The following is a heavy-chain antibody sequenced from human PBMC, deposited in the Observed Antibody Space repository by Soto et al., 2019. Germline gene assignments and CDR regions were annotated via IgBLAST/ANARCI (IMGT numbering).Heavy chain of an antibody. CDR3: ARALGGMDV. CDR2: ISSSGSTV. J-gene: IGHJ6*02. Sequence: GGSLRLSCVVSGFTFSSYTMNWVRQTPGRGLEWVAYISSSGSTVYYADSVKGRFTVSRDNAKNTLYLQMNSLRAEDTAVYYCARALGGMDVWGQGTTVTVSS. V-gene: IGHV3-48*01. D-gene: IGHD1-26*01. CDR1: GFTFSSYT.